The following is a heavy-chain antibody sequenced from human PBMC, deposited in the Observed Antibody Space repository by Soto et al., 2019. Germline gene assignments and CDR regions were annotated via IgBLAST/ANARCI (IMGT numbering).Heavy chain of an antibody. Sequence: QVELVQSGAEVKNPGASVTVSCKASGEFFTTYGISWVRQAPGQGLEWMGWISTYSTNTNYAPKFQGRLLLTADTSTTTAHLELRRLRPDDTAVYYCARWAGRVRDYGGPFDYWGQGSLVTVSP. CDR1: GEFFTTYG. CDR2: ISTYSTNT. J-gene: IGHJ4*02. D-gene: IGHD4-17*01. CDR3: ARWAGRVRDYGGPFDY. V-gene: IGHV1-18*04.